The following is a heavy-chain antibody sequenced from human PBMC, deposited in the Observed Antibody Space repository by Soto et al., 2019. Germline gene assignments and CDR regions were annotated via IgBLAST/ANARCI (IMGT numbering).Heavy chain of an antibody. CDR3: ARRGSGSYYDY. CDR1: GFTFSSYA. CDR2: ISGSGGST. J-gene: IGHJ4*02. V-gene: IGHV3-23*01. Sequence: EVQLLESGGGLVQPGGSLRLFCAASGFTFSSYAMRWVRQAPVKGLEWVSAISGSGGSTYYADSVKGRFTISRDNAKNPLYLQMNSLRAEDTAVYYCARRGSGSYYDYWGQGTLVTVSS. D-gene: IGHD1-26*01.